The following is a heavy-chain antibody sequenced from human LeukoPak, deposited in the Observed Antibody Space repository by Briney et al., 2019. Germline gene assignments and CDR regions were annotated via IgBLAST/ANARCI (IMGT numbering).Heavy chain of an antibody. V-gene: IGHV3-30*04. CDR1: GLPFSSFA. CDR2: ISYDGSNK. J-gene: IGHJ3*02. D-gene: IGHD2/OR15-2a*01. Sequence: GGSLRLFCAVSGLPFSSFAMHWVRQAPGRGLEWVAVISYDGSNKYYVDSVKCRFTISIDNSKITLYLQMNSLRAEDTAVYYWARLAGRVLLCAFDIWGQGTMATVSS. CDR3: ARLAGRVLLCAFDI.